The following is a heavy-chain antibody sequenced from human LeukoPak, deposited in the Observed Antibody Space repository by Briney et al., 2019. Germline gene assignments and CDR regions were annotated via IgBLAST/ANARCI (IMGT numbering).Heavy chain of an antibody. CDR1: RFTFSNYG. CDR2: INSRSSTI. D-gene: IGHD7-27*01. CDR3: ARDLLGFDY. J-gene: IGHJ4*02. Sequence: GGSLRLSCAASRFTFSNYGVNWVRQAPGKGLEWVSYINSRSSTIYYADSVRGRFTISRDNAKNSLYLQMNSLRDEDTAVYYCARDLLGFDYWGQGTLVTVSS. V-gene: IGHV3-48*02.